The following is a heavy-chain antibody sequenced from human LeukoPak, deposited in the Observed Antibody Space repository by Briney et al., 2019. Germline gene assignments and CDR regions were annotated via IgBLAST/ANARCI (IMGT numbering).Heavy chain of an antibody. V-gene: IGHV1-8*03. CDR1: GYTFTSYD. D-gene: IGHD2-2*01. CDR2: MNPNSGNT. CDR3: ASMGVIGYCSSTSCQRTNAFDI. Sequence: ASVKVSCKASGYTFTSYDINWVRQAPGQGLEWMGWMNPNSGNTRYAQKFQGRVTITRNTSISTAYMELSSLRSEDTAVYYCASMGVIGYCSSTSCQRTNAFDIWGQGTMVTVSS. J-gene: IGHJ3*02.